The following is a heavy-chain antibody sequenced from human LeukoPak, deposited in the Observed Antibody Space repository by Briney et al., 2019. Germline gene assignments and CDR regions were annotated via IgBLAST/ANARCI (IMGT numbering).Heavy chain of an antibody. V-gene: IGHV1-69*01. CDR2: IIPIFGTA. Sequence: GIIPIFGTANYAQKFQGSVTITADESTSTAYMELSSLRSEDTAVYYCARERSLPGTTLYYWGQGTLVTVSS. CDR3: ARERSLPGTTLYY. D-gene: IGHD1-7*01. J-gene: IGHJ4*02.